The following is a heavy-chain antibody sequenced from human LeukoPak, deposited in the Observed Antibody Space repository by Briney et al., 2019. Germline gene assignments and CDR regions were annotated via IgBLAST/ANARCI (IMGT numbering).Heavy chain of an antibody. CDR1: GYTFTSYD. V-gene: IGHV1-8*03. Sequence: ASVKVSCKASGYTFTSYDINWVRQATGQGLEWMGWMNPNSGNTGYAQKFQGRVTITRNTSISTAYMELSRLRSEDMAVYYCARGSSYGPLGYFDYWGQGTLVTVSS. J-gene: IGHJ4*02. D-gene: IGHD5-18*01. CDR3: ARGSSYGPLGYFDY. CDR2: MNPNSGNT.